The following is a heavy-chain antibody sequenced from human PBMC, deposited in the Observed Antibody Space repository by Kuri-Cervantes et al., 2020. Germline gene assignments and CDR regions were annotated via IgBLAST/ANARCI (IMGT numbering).Heavy chain of an antibody. CDR1: GGSISSGDYY. CDR3: ARGTNTFDI. V-gene: IGHV4-30-4*01. J-gene: IGHJ3*02. CDR2: VFYRGNT. Sequence: LRLSCTVSGGSISSGDYYWSWIRQSPGKGLEWIGYVFYRGNTYYNPSLKSRVTISVDTSKNQFSLNLNSVTAADTAVYYCARGTNTFDIWGQGTMVTVSS.